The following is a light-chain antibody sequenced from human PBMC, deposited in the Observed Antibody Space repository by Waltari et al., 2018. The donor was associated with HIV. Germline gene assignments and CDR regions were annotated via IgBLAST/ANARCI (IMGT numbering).Light chain of an antibody. CDR2: RNN. Sequence: QSVLTQPPSTSGTPGQRVIISCSGTTSSIGSNSVYWYQQLPGAAPKLLIYRNNKRPSGVTDRLSGSKSGTSASRATSGLRPEDEAMYFCAAGDNALGGHVVFGGGNNLTVL. CDR1: TSSIGSNS. V-gene: IGLV1-47*02. CDR3: AAGDNALGGHVV. J-gene: IGLJ2*01.